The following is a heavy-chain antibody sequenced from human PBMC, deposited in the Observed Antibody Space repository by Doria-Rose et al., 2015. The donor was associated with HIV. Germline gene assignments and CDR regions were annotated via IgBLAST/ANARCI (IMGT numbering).Heavy chain of an antibody. CDR2: IFSDDER. CDR1: GVSLSSPGMG. J-gene: IGHJ4*02. V-gene: IGHV2-26*01. Sequence: QITLKESSPVLVKPTETLTLTCTVSGVSLSSPGMGVSWIRQPPGKALEWLANIFSDDERSYNTSLKSRLTISRGTSKSQVVLTITDMDPVDTATYYCARIESSRWYHKYYFDFWGQGTLVIVSA. D-gene: IGHD6-13*01. CDR3: ARIESSRWYHKYYFDF.